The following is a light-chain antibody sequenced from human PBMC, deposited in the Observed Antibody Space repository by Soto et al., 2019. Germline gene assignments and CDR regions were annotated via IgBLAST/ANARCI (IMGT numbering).Light chain of an antibody. V-gene: IGLV1-40*01. J-gene: IGLJ3*02. CDR3: QSYDSSLSGWV. CDR2: GNN. Sequence: QLVLTQPPSVSGAPGQKVTIYCTRSSSNIGAAYDVHWYQHLPGTAPKLLIYGNNNRPSGVPDRFSGSKSGTSASLAITGLQAEDEADYYCQSYDSSLSGWVFGGGTKLTVL. CDR1: SSNIGAAYD.